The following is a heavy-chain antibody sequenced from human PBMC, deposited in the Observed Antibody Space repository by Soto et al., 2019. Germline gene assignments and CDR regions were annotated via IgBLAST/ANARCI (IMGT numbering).Heavy chain of an antibody. CDR2: ISYDGSNK. D-gene: IGHD3-10*01. CDR3: AKTIRDPLWFGVYYYGMDV. CDR1: GFTFSSYG. J-gene: IGHJ6*01. Sequence: QVQLVESGGGVVQPGRSLRLSCAASGFTFSSYGMHWVRQAPGKGLEWVAVISYDGSNKYYADSVKGRFTISRDNSKNTLYLQMNSLRAEDTAVYYCAKTIRDPLWFGVYYYGMDVW. V-gene: IGHV3-30*18.